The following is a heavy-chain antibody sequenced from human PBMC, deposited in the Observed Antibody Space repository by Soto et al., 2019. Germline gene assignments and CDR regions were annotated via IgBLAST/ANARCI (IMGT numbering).Heavy chain of an antibody. V-gene: IGHV1-69*06. J-gene: IGHJ4*02. Sequence: ASVKVSCKASGGTFSSYAISRVRQAPGQGLEWMGGIIPIFGTANYAQKFQGRVTITADKSTSTAYMELSSLRSEDTAVYYCAREGYYYDSSGYQFDYWGQGTLVTVSS. CDR3: AREGYYYDSSGYQFDY. CDR2: IIPIFGTA. D-gene: IGHD3-22*01. CDR1: GGTFSSYA.